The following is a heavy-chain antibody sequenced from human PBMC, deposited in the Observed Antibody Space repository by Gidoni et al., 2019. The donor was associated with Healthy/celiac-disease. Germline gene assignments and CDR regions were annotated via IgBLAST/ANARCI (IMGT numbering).Heavy chain of an antibody. CDR1: GFTFSSYS. CDR3: AREDSSGWIQY. V-gene: IGHV3-48*01. D-gene: IGHD6-19*01. CDR2: ISSSSSTI. J-gene: IGHJ4*02. Sequence: EVQLVVSGGGVVQPGGSLRLSCAASGFTFSSYSMNWVRQAPGKGLEWGSYISSSSSTIYYADSVKGRFTISRDNAKNSLYLQMNSLRAEDTAVYYCAREDSSGWIQYWGQGTLVTVSS.